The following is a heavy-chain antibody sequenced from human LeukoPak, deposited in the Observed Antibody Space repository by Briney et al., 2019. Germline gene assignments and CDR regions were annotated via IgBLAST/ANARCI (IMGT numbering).Heavy chain of an antibody. CDR3: ASDLEASPFDY. Sequence: PGGSLRLSCAASGFTFSSYWMHWVRQAPGKGLVWVSRINSDESMTNYADAVKGRFTISRDNAKNTVYLQMNSLRAEDTAVYYCASDLEASPFDYWGQGTPVTVSS. D-gene: IGHD1-1*01. CDR1: GFTFSSYW. V-gene: IGHV3-74*01. J-gene: IGHJ4*02. CDR2: INSDESMT.